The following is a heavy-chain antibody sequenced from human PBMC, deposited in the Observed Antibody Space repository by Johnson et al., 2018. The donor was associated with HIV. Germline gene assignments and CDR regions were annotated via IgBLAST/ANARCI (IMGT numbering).Heavy chain of an antibody. CDR2: INWNGGST. J-gene: IGHJ3*02. CDR1: GFTVSSNY. CDR3: AKLPGSGYYLDAFDI. V-gene: IGHV3-20*04. Sequence: VQLVESGGGLVQPGRSLRLSRAASGFTVSSNYMSWIRQAPGKGLEWVSGINWNGGSTGYADSVKGRFSISRDNTNNSLYLQMNSLRAEDTAVYYCAKLPGSGYYLDAFDIWGQGTMVTVSS. D-gene: IGHD3-22*01.